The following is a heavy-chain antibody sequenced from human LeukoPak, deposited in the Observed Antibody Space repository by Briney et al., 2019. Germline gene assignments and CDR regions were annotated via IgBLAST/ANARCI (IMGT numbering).Heavy chain of an antibody. CDR2: IYYSGST. V-gene: IGHV4-59*01. D-gene: IGHD6-19*01. CDR1: GGSISSYY. Sequence: PSETLSLTCTVSGGSISSYYWSWIRQPPGKGLEWIGYIYYSGSTNYNPSLKSRVTISVDTSKNQFSLKLSSVTAADTAVYYCARDKSGYSSGWYSFDIWGQGTMVTVSS. CDR3: ARDKSGYSSGWYSFDI. J-gene: IGHJ3*02.